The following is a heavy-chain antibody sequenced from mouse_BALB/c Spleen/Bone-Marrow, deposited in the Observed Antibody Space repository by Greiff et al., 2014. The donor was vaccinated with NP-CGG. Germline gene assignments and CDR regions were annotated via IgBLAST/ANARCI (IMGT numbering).Heavy chain of an antibody. V-gene: IGHV1-28*01. CDR3: ARRVITTGPGVAY. J-gene: IGHJ3*01. CDR1: GYSFTSYY. CDR2: IDPFNGVT. D-gene: IGHD2-4*01. Sequence: VQLQQSGPELMKPGASVKISCKASGYSFTSYYIHWVKQNHGKSLEWIGYIDPFNGVTIYNQKFKGKATLTADKSSSTAYMHLGSLTSEDSAVYYCARRVITTGPGVAYWGQGTLVTVSA.